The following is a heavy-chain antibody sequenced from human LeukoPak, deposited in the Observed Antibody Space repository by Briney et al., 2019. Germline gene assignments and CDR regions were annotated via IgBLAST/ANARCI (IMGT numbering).Heavy chain of an antibody. Sequence: GRSLRLSCAASGFTFSNYGMHWVRQAPGKGLEGVALISYDGSTKYYADSVKGRFTLSGDKSKNTVHLQMSSLRAEDTAVYYCAREGMGTSMAPDYWGQGTLVIVSS. J-gene: IGHJ4*02. V-gene: IGHV3-33*05. D-gene: IGHD5-18*01. CDR3: AREGMGTSMAPDY. CDR1: GFTFSNYG. CDR2: ISYDGSTK.